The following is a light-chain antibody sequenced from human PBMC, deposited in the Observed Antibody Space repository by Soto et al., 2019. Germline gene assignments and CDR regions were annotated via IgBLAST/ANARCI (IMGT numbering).Light chain of an antibody. V-gene: IGKV3-20*01. CDR2: GAS. Sequence: EIVLTQSPGTLSLSPGERATLSCRASQSVSSSYLTWYQQKPGQAPRLLIHGASNRATGIPDRFSGSGSGTDFTLTINRLEPEDFAVYYCQQYGTSLGYTFGQGTKLEIK. CDR3: QQYGTSLGYT. J-gene: IGKJ2*01. CDR1: QSVSSSY.